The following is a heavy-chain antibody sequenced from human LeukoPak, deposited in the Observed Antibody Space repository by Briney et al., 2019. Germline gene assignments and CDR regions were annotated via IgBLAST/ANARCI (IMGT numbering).Heavy chain of an antibody. J-gene: IGHJ3*02. Sequence: GGSLRLSCAASGFTFSNYAMSWVRQAPGKGLEWVSGIRGGGFTTYYADSAKGRFTLSRDNSKNTLYLQMNSLRAEDTAVYYCARYRFVVGATDSFDMWGQGTTVTVSP. CDR1: GFTFSNYA. D-gene: IGHD1-26*01. V-gene: IGHV3-23*01. CDR3: ARYRFVVGATDSFDM. CDR2: IRGGGFTT.